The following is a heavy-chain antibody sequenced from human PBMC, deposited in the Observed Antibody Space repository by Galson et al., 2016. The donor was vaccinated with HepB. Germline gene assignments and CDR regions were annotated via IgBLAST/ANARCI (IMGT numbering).Heavy chain of an antibody. D-gene: IGHD2-15*01. V-gene: IGHV3-7*01. CDR1: GFTFSSYW. J-gene: IGHJ4*02. CDR2: IRQDGSEK. Sequence: SLRLSCAASGFTFSSYWMSWVRQAPGKGLEWVANIRQDGSEKYYVDSVKGRFTISRDNAKNSLYLQMNSLRAEDTAVYYCARDCGRSAGSCFDYWGQGTLVTVSS. CDR3: ARDCGRSAGSCFDY.